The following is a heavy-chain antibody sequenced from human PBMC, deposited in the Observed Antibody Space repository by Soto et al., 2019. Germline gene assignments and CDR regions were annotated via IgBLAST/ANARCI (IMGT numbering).Heavy chain of an antibody. V-gene: IGHV4-59*12. J-gene: IGHJ5*02. CDR3: AREGQPRFDP. CDR1: GGSISSYY. Sequence: SETLSLTCTVSGGSISSYYWSWIRQPPGKGLEWIGYIYYSGSTNYNPSLKSRVSISVDTSKNQFSLKLSSVTAAGTAVYYCAREGQPRFDPWSQGTLVTVSS. CDR2: IYYSGST.